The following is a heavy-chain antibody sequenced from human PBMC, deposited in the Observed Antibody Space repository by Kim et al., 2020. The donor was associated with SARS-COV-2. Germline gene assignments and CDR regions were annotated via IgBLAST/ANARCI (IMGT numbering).Heavy chain of an antibody. CDR1: GGSISSGGYY. CDR3: ARDKGGDYLFDY. J-gene: IGHJ4*02. CDR2: IYYSGST. V-gene: IGHV4-31*03. Sequence: SETLSLTCTVSGGSISSGGYYWSWIRQHPGKGLEWIGYIYYSGSTYYNPSLKSRVTISVDTSKNQFSLKLSSVTAADTAVYYCARDKGGDYLFDYWGQGTLVTVSS. D-gene: IGHD4-17*01.